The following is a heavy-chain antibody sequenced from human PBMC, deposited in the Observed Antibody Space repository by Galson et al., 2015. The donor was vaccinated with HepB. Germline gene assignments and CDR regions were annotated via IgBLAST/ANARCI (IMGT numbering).Heavy chain of an antibody. D-gene: IGHD3-3*01. J-gene: IGHJ5*02. CDR3: ASVEFWSTDYVGGASES. CDR2: ISTSSSYI. Sequence: SLRLSCAASGFMFSTYTMNWVRQAPGKGLEWVSSISTSSSYIYYADSVKGRFTISRDNAKNSLYLQMNSLRAEDTAVYYCASVEFWSTDYVGGASESWGQGTLVTVSS. V-gene: IGHV3-21*01. CDR1: GFMFSTYT.